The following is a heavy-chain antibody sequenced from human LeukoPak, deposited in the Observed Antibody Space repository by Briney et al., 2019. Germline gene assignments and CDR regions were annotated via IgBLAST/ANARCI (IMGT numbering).Heavy chain of an antibody. CDR3: ARGYRSGGSCYNNWFDP. CDR1: GGTFSSYA. D-gene: IGHD2-15*01. V-gene: IGHV1-69*04. J-gene: IGHJ5*02. CDR2: IIPILGIA. Sequence: SVKVSCKASGGTFSSYAISWVRQAPGQGLEWMGRIIPILGIANYAQKFQGRVTITADKSTSTAYMELSSLRSEDTAVYYCARGYRSGGSCYNNWFDPWGQGTLVTVSS.